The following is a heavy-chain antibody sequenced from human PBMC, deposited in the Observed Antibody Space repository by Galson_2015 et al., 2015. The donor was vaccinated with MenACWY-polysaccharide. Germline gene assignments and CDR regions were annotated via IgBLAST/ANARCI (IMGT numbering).Heavy chain of an antibody. Sequence: SVKVSCKASGYTFTGNFIHWVRQAPGQGFEWMGWINPNSGATSYAQKFQDRVTMTRDTSINTAYMELHRLRSDDTAVYYCVRVPTYQQTEGNWFVPWGQGTPVTVSS. CDR2: INPNSGAT. D-gene: IGHD2-2*01. V-gene: IGHV1-2*02. CDR1: GYTFTGNF. J-gene: IGHJ5*02. CDR3: VRVPTYQQTEGNWFVP.